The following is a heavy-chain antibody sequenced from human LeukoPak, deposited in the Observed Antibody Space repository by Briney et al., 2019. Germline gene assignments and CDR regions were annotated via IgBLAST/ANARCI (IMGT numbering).Heavy chain of an antibody. Sequence: GGSLRLSCAASGFTFSSYAMSWVRQAPGKGLGWVSTISGSGDTTYYADSVKGRFTISRDNSKNTLYLQMNSLRAEDTAVYYCAVQRTLGQQVLDHWGQGVLVTVSS. D-gene: IGHD6-13*01. V-gene: IGHV3-23*01. CDR2: ISGSGDTT. CDR3: AVQRTLGQQVLDH. CDR1: GFTFSSYA. J-gene: IGHJ4*02.